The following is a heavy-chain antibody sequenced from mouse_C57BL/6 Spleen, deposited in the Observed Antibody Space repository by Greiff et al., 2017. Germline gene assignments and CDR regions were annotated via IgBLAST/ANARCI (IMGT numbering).Heavy chain of an antibody. CDR1: GYTFTSYW. CDR2: IDPNSGGT. V-gene: IGHV1-72*01. J-gene: IGHJ4*01. D-gene: IGHD2-3*01. CDR3: ARSDDGYYPDYYAMDY. Sequence: QVQLQQPGAELVKPGASVKLSCKASGYTFTSYWMPWVKQRPGRGLEWIGRIDPNSGGTKYNEKFKSKATLTVDKPSSTAYMQLSSLTSEDSAVYYCARSDDGYYPDYYAMDYWGQGTSVTVSS.